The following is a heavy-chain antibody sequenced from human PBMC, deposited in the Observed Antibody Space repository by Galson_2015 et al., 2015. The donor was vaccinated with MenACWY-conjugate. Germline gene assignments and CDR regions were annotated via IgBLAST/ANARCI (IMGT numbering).Heavy chain of an antibody. CDR1: GFTFSSYS. CDR2: ISSSSSYI. Sequence: SLRLSCAASGFTFSSYSMNWVRQAPGKGLEWVSSISSSSSYIYYADSVKGRFTISRDNAKNSLYLQMNSLRAEDTAVYYCASGGVTAIPFDYWGQGTLVTVSS. V-gene: IGHV3-21*01. D-gene: IGHD2-21*02. J-gene: IGHJ4*02. CDR3: ASGGVTAIPFDY.